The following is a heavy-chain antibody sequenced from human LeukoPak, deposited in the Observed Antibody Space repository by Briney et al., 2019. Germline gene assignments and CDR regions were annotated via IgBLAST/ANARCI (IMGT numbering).Heavy chain of an antibody. V-gene: IGHV3-21*01. CDR1: GFTFSTYS. J-gene: IGHJ4*02. D-gene: IGHD1-26*01. CDR2: ISSSGSYI. Sequence: GGSLRLSCAASGFTFSTYSMNWVRQAPGKGLEWVSSISSSGSYIYYADSVKGRFTISRDNAKNSLYLQMNSLRDEDTAVYYCASGPLGWSDYWGQGALVTVSS. CDR3: ASGPLGWSDY.